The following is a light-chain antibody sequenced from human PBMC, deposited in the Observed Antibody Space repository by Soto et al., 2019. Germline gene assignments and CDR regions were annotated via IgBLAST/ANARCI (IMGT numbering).Light chain of an antibody. CDR2: VAS. J-gene: IGKJ1*01. Sequence: IVLTQAPGTLSFPPRQRHTVCYRARQIVSSSYLAWYQQKPGQAPRLLIYVASNRATGIPDRFSGSGSGTDFTLTISRLEPEDFAVYYCQQYGSSGTFGQGTKVDIK. CDR1: QIVSSSY. CDR3: QQYGSSGT. V-gene: IGKV3-20*01.